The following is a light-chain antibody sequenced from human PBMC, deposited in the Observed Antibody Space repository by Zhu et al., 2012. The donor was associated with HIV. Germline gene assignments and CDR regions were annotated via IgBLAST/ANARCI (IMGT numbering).Light chain of an antibody. CDR3: HQYDNSWT. V-gene: IGKV3-20*01. Sequence: EIVLTQSPDTLSLSPGDRATLACRASQSVSSNYVIWYQQKLGQAPRPLIYGASDRASGVPDRFSGSGSGTDFTLTISRLEAEDFAVYYCHQYDNSWTFGQGTKVEIK. CDR2: GAS. CDR1: QSVSSNY. J-gene: IGKJ1*01.